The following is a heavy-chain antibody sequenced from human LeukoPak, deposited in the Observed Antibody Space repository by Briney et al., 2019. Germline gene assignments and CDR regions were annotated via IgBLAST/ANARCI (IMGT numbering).Heavy chain of an antibody. CDR2: INSDGSST. Sequence: GGSLRLSCAASGFTFSSSGMHWVRQAPGKGLVWVSRINSDGSSTSYADSVKGRFTISRDDSKSIAYLQMNSLETEDTAVYYCTRDYYYDSSGYYYYWGQGTLVTVSS. D-gene: IGHD3-22*01. V-gene: IGHV3-74*01. CDR1: GFTFSSSG. J-gene: IGHJ4*02. CDR3: TRDYYYDSSGYYYY.